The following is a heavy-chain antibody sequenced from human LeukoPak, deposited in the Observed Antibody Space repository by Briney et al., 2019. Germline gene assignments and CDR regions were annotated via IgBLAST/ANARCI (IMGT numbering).Heavy chain of an antibody. CDR2: IIPILGIA. V-gene: IGHV1-69*02. CDR3: ASRVVPAAMGAFDI. Sequence: ASVKVSCKASGGTFSSYTISWVRQAPGQGLEWMGRIIPILGIANYAQKFQGRVTITADKSTSTAYMELRSLRSEDTAVYYCASRVVPAAMGAFDIWGQGTMVTVSS. J-gene: IGHJ3*02. D-gene: IGHD2-2*01. CDR1: GGTFSSYT.